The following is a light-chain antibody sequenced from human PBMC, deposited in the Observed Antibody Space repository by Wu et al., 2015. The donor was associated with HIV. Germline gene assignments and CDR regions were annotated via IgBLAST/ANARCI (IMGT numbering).Light chain of an antibody. J-gene: IGKJ2*01. CDR1: EEISNY. CDR3: QQYDNFPYD. Sequence: DIQMTQSPSSLSASVGDRVTITCQASEEISNYLNWYQQKPGKAPKLLIYDASKVETGVPSRFSGSGSGTDFTFTISSLQPEDIATYYCQQYDNFPYDFGQGTKLEIK. V-gene: IGKV1-33*01. CDR2: DAS.